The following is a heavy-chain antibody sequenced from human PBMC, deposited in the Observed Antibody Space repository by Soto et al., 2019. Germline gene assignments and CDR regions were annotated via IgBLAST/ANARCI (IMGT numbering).Heavy chain of an antibody. D-gene: IGHD3-22*01. Sequence: SETLSLTCAAYGGSFSGYYGSWIRQHPGKGLEWIGYIYYSGSTYYNPSLKSRVTISVDTSKNQFSLKLSSVTAADTAVYYCARGPTYYYDSSGPSNFDYWGQGTLVTVSS. CDR1: GGSFSGYY. J-gene: IGHJ4*02. CDR3: ARGPTYYYDSSGPSNFDY. CDR2: IYYSGST. V-gene: IGHV4-31*11.